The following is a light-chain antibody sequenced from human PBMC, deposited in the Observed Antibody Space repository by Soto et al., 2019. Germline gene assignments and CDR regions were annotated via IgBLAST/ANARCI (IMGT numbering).Light chain of an antibody. CDR1: QSVSSSF. CDR3: HQYDSSPLT. J-gene: IGKJ4*01. Sequence: EIVLTQSPGALSLSPGERATLSCRASQSVSSSFLAWYQQKPGQAPRLLIYGASSRATGIPDRISGSGSGTDFTLTISRLEPEDFAVYYCHQYDSSPLTFGGGTTVEIK. CDR2: GAS. V-gene: IGKV3-20*01.